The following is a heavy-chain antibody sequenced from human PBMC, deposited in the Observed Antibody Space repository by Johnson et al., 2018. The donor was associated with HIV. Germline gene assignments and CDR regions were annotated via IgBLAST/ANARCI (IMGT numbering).Heavy chain of an antibody. D-gene: IGHD6-13*01. CDR1: GFTFEDYG. Sequence: VQLVESGGGAVRPGGSLRISCAASGFTFEDYGMSWVRQAPGKGLEWVSGIKWSGSSSGYADSMTGRFTISRDHARNSLDLQMHSLSAEDTALYFWAREKGAAVGLDAFDIWGQGIRVTVSS. CDR3: AREKGAAVGLDAFDI. J-gene: IGHJ3*02. V-gene: IGHV3-20*04. CDR2: IKWSGSSS.